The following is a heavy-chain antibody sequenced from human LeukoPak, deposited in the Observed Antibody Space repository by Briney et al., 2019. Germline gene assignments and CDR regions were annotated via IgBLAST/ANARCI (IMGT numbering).Heavy chain of an antibody. Sequence: PGGSLRLSCAASGFTFSNYAMSWVRQAPGKGLEWVSATGSGGGTFYADSVKGRFTISRDNSKNTLLLQMDSLRAEDTAIYYCARDSAFSSYSYWGQGALVTVSS. V-gene: IGHV3-23*01. J-gene: IGHJ4*02. CDR2: TGSGGGT. CDR3: ARDSAFSSYSY. CDR1: GFTFSNYA. D-gene: IGHD2-15*01.